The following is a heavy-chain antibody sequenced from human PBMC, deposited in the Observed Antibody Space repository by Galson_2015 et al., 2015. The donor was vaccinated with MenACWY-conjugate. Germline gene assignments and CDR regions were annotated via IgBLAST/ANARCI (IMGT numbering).Heavy chain of an antibody. CDR3: ARGHYGMDV. CDR2: IKKDGSEK. J-gene: IGHJ6*02. Sequence: SLRLSCATSGFAFPDFLMTWVRQAPGKGLEWVASIKKDGSEKYYVDSVKGRFTISRDNTKNSMYLEMNSLRAEDTAVYYCARGHYGMDVWGQGTTVTASS. V-gene: IGHV3-7*03. CDR1: GFAFPDFL.